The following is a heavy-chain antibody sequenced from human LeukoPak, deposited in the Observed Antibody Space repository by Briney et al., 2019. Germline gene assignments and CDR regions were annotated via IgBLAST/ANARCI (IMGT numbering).Heavy chain of an antibody. D-gene: IGHD2-15*01. V-gene: IGHV3-23*01. J-gene: IGHJ4*02. CDR2: IDGSGDAT. CDR3: ARDSGYCSGGSCPFDY. Sequence: GGSLRLSCAASGFIFSHYTMTWVRQAPGKGLEWVSSIDGSGDATKYADSVKGRFTISRDNSKNTLYLQMNSLRAEDTAVYYCARDSGYCSGGSCPFDYWGQGTLVTVSS. CDR1: GFIFSHYT.